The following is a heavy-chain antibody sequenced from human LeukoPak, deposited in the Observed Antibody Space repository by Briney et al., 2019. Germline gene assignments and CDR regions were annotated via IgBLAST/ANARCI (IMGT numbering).Heavy chain of an antibody. CDR3: AKHSLSGVGAIFDS. Sequence: PGGSLRLSCAASGFTFSSYAMSWVRQAPGKGLEWVSTFSGSGGSAYYADSVKGRFTISRDSSKSTLNLHMNSLRAEDTAVYYCAKHSLSGVGAIFDSWGQGTLVTVSS. J-gene: IGHJ4*02. CDR2: FSGSGGSA. D-gene: IGHD1-26*01. CDR1: GFTFSSYA. V-gene: IGHV3-23*01.